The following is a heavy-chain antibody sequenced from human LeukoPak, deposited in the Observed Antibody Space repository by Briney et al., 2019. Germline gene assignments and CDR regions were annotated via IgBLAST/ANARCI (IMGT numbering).Heavy chain of an antibody. V-gene: IGHV3-11*06. CDR2: ISGGSPVI. D-gene: IGHD2-15*01. J-gene: IGHJ4*02. CDR1: GFTFSDYY. Sequence: AGGSLRLSCAASGFTFSDYYMSWIRQAPGKGLEWVSHISGGSPVIDYADSVKGRFTISRENAKNSLYLQMNSLRAEDTAVYYCTRGYYRVDFWGQGTLVTVSS. CDR3: TRGYYRVDF.